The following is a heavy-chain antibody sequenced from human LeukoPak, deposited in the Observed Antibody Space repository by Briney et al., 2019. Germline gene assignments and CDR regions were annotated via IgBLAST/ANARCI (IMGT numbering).Heavy chain of an antibody. CDR1: GYTLTELS. D-gene: IGHD4-11*01. V-gene: IGHV1-24*01. CDR3: ATESKAKRPYYYYGMDV. Sequence: ASVKVSCKVSGYTLTELSMHWVRQAPGKGLEWMGGFDPEDGETIYAQKSQDRVTMTEDTSTDTAYMELSSLRSADTAVYYCATESKAKRPYYYYGMDVWGQGTTVTVSS. CDR2: FDPEDGET. J-gene: IGHJ6*02.